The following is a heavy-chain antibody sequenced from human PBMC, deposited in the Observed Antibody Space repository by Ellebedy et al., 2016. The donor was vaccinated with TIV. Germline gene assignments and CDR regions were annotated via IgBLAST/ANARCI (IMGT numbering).Heavy chain of an antibody. J-gene: IGHJ6*02. CDR1: GYTFTSYY. V-gene: IGHV1-46*01. CDR2: INPSGGST. Sequence: AASVKVSCKASGYTFTSYYMHWVRQAPGQGLEWMGIINPSGGSTSYAQKFQGRVTMTRDTSTSTVYMELSSLRSEDTAVYYCARRPSISGDYGDYYYYGMDVWGQGTTVTVSS. D-gene: IGHD4-17*01. CDR3: ARRPSISGDYGDYYYYGMDV.